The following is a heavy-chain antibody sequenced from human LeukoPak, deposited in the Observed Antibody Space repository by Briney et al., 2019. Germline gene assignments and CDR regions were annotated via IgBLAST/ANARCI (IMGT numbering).Heavy chain of an antibody. CDR3: AKSIGMLAVGPFDY. CDR2: ISSSSSTI. D-gene: IGHD2-8*01. Sequence: GGSLRLSCAASGFTFSSYSMNWVRQAPGKGLEWVSYISSSSSTIYYADSVKGRFTISRDNAKNSLYLQMNSLRDEDTAVYYCAKSIGMLAVGPFDYWGQGTLVTVSS. V-gene: IGHV3-48*02. J-gene: IGHJ4*02. CDR1: GFTFSSYS.